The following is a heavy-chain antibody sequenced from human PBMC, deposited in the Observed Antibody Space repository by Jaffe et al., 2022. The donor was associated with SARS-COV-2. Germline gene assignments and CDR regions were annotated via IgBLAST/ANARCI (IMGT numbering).Heavy chain of an antibody. CDR2: ISYDGSNK. V-gene: IGHV3-30*03. Sequence: QVQLVESGGGVVQPGRSLRLSCAASGFTFSSYGMHWVRQAPGKGLEWVAVISYDGSNKYYADSVKGRFTISRDNSKNTLYLQMNSLRAEDTAVYYCAIGPRVATIGSPIDYWGQGTLVTVSS. J-gene: IGHJ4*02. CDR1: GFTFSSYG. D-gene: IGHD5-12*01. CDR3: AIGPRVATIGSPIDY.